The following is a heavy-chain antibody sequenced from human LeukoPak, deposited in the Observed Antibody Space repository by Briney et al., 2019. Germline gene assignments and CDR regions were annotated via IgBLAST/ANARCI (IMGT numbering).Heavy chain of an antibody. V-gene: IGHV1-18*01. D-gene: IGHD3-9*01. J-gene: IGHJ4*02. CDR3: AREQYYDILTGYFFDY. CDR2: ISAYNGNT. Sequence: ASVKVSCKASGYTFTSYGISWVRQAPGQGLEWMGWISAYNGNTNYAQKLQGRVTMTTDTSTSTAYMELRSLRSDDTAVYYCAREQYYDILTGYFFDYWGQGTLVTVSS. CDR1: GYTFTSYG.